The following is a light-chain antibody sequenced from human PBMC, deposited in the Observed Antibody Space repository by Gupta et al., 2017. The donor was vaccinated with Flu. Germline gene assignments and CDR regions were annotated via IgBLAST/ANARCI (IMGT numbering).Light chain of an antibody. CDR3: QQYSNAPLT. CDR1: QEINIF. Sequence: DIQLTQSPSFLSAPVGDRVNITCQASQEINIFLNWYQQKPGKAPKLLINKAFILETGVPSRFSGSGSGTDFVFSISSLQPEDIATYYCQQYSNAPLTFGGGTKVDIK. V-gene: IGKV1-33*01. CDR2: KAF. J-gene: IGKJ4*01.